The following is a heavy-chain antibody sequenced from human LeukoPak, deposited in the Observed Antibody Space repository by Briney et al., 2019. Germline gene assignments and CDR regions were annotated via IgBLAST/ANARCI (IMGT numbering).Heavy chain of an antibody. CDR1: GGSINNYY. J-gene: IGHJ5*02. V-gene: IGHV4-59*01. D-gene: IGHD1-26*01. Sequence: SETLSLTCTVSGGSINNYYWSWIRQPPGKGLEWIGYIYYSGSTNYNPSLQSRVTISVDTSKNQFSLKLSPVTAADTAVYYCARSPNSGTLVRFDPWGQGTLVIVSS. CDR2: IYYSGST. CDR3: ARSPNSGTLVRFDP.